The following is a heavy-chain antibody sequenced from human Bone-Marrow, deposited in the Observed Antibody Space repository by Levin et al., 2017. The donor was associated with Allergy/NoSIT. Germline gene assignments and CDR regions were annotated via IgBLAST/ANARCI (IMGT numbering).Heavy chain of an antibody. D-gene: IGHD3-22*01. CDR1: GYTFTSYD. CDR2: MNPNSGNT. V-gene: IGHV1-8*01. CDR3: ARVSDSSGYYYP. Sequence: ASVKVSCKASGYTFTSYDINWVRQATGQGLEWMGWMNPNSGNTGYAQKFQGRVTMTRNTSISTAYMELSSLRSEDTAVYYCARVSDSSGYYYPWGQGTLVTVSS. J-gene: IGHJ5*02.